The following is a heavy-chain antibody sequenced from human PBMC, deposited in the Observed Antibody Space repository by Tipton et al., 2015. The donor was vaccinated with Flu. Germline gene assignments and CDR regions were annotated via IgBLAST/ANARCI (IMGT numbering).Heavy chain of an antibody. CDR3: AREPLYYGYYYGMDV. V-gene: IGHV3-7*01. D-gene: IGHD3-10*01. J-gene: IGHJ6*02. CDR2: IKQDGSEK. Sequence: SLRLSCAGSGFTFSNYWMSWVRQSPGKGLEWVANIKQDGSEKYYGDSVKGRVTISRDNAKKSLFLQMNSLRAEDTAVYYCAREPLYYGYYYGMDVWGQGTTVTVSS. CDR1: GFTFSNYW.